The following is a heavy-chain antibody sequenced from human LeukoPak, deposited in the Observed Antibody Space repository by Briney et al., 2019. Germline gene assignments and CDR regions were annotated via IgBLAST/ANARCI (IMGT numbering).Heavy chain of an antibody. Sequence: ASVKVSCKASGYTFTSYGIIWVRQPPAQGPEGVGCIAVYNGDTKFLQKFQGRVTFTTDASTNTDHIEQRRQTTDDNAVHYCSGQAGYSTGWYGGYYFDHWGQGTPVTVSA. D-gene: IGHD6-19*01. J-gene: IGHJ4*02. CDR2: IAVYNGDT. CDR1: GYTFTSYG. CDR3: SGQAGYSTGWYGGYYFDH. V-gene: IGHV1-18*01.